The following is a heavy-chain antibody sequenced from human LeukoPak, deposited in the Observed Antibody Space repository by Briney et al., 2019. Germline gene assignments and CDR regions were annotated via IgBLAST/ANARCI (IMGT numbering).Heavy chain of an antibody. Sequence: GGSLRLSCAASGFTFSSCWMNWVRQPQGKGLEWVTNIKQDGSEKYYVDSVKGRFTISRDNAKNSLYLQMNSLRAEDTAVYYCNYGGNSGAFDIWGQGTMVTVSS. J-gene: IGHJ3*02. CDR3: NYGGNSGAFDI. D-gene: IGHD4-23*01. CDR2: IKQDGSEK. V-gene: IGHV3-7*01. CDR1: GFTFSSCW.